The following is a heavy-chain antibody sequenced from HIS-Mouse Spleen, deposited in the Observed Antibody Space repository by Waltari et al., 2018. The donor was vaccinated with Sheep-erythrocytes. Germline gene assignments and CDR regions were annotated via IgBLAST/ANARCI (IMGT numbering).Heavy chain of an antibody. Sequence: QVQLVESGGGVVQPGRSLRLSCAASGFTFSSYSRHWVRQAPGKGLEWVAVISYDGSNKYYADSVKGRFTISRDNSKNTLYLQMNSLRAEDTAVYYCARDRLAYWYFDLWGRGTLVTVSS. D-gene: IGHD3-9*01. V-gene: IGHV3-30-3*01. J-gene: IGHJ2*01. CDR3: ARDRLAYWYFDL. CDR2: ISYDGSNK. CDR1: GFTFSSYS.